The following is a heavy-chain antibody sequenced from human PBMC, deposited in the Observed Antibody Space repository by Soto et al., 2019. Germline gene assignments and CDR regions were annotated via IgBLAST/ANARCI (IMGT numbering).Heavy chain of an antibody. CDR3: AREGLEQQPGTNNPYYYYGMDV. J-gene: IGHJ6*02. D-gene: IGHD6-13*01. V-gene: IGHV4-4*02. CDR2: IYHSGST. Sequence: PSETLSLTCAVSGGSISSSNWWSWVRQPPGKGLEWIGEIYHSGSTNYNPSLKSRVTISVDKSKNQFSLKLSSVTAADTAVYYCAREGLEQQPGTNNPYYYYGMDVWGQGTTVTVSS. CDR1: GGSISSSNW.